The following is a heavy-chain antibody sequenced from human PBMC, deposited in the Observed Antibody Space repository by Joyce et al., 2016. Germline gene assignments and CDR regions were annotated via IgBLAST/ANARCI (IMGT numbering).Heavy chain of an antibody. Sequence: QVQLQESGPGLVKPSQTLSLSCTVSDASVNRGGYYWTWIRQRPGKGLEWIGFIYYSAPTSYNPSLKSRVSISFDFSKNQFSLRLTSVTAADTAVYFCATGRQGFYDSWGQGTLVAVSS. J-gene: IGHJ4*02. V-gene: IGHV4-31*03. CDR3: ATGRQGFYDS. CDR2: IYYSAPT. D-gene: IGHD3-3*01. CDR1: DASVNRGGYY.